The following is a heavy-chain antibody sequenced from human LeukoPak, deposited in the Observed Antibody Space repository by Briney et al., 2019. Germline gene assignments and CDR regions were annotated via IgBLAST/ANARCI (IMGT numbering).Heavy chain of an antibody. CDR3: AKSPGGGVTFYSESTAYLDN. CDR2: ISGRGDST. CDR1: GFTFNNHA. Sequence: PGGSLRLSCVASGFTFNNHAMTWVRQAPGKGLEWVSSISGRGDSTYYADSVKGRFSIPRDNSQNTLYLQMNSLRAEDTAVYYCAKSPGGGVTFYSESTAYLDNWGQGTLVTVSS. D-gene: IGHD3-22*01. V-gene: IGHV3-23*01. J-gene: IGHJ4*02.